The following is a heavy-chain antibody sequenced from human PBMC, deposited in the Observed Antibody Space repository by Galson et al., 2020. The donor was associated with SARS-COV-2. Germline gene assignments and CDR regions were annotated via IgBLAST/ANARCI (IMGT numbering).Heavy chain of an antibody. CDR2: ISRSSDYI. CDR1: GFTFSSYI. D-gene: IGHD2-2*01. CDR3: ARDPHCTSASCYFDD. V-gene: IGHV3-21*01. J-gene: IGHJ4*02. Sequence: GESLKISCAASGFTFSSYILNWVRQAPGKGLEWVSSISRSSDYIYYAESVKGRFTISRDNAKNSLYLQMNSLRDEDTAVYYCARDPHCTSASCYFDDWGQGTLVTVSS.